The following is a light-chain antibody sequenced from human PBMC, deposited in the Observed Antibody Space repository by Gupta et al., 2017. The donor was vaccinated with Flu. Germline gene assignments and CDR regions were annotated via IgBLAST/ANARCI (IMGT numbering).Light chain of an antibody. Sequence: QSPLTQPASVSVSPGQSIPIPCTGTSSDVGCYNYVSWYQQHPGKAPKLMIYEVSNRPSGVSNRFSGSKSGNTASLTISGLQAEDEADYYCSSYTSSSTVVFGGGTKLTVL. CDR1: SSDVGCYNY. J-gene: IGLJ2*01. V-gene: IGLV2-14*01. CDR2: EVS. CDR3: SSYTSSSTVV.